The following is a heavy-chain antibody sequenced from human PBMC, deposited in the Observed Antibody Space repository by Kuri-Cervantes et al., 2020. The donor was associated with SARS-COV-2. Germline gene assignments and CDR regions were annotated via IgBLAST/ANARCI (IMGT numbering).Heavy chain of an antibody. Sequence: GESLKISCAASGFTFSSYGMHWARRAPGKGLEWVAVISYDGSNKYYADSVKGRFTISRDNSKNTLYLQMNSLRAEDTAVYYCAREGLAARPCDYWGQGTLVTVSS. V-gene: IGHV3-30*19. D-gene: IGHD6-6*01. CDR3: AREGLAARPCDY. CDR1: GFTFSSYG. CDR2: ISYDGSNK. J-gene: IGHJ4*02.